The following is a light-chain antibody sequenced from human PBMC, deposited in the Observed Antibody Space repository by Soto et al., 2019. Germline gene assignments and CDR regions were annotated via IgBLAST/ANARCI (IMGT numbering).Light chain of an antibody. CDR2: KAS. Sequence: DIQLTQSPSTLSGSVGDRVTITCRDSQTISSWLAWYQQKPGKAPKLLIYKASTLKSGVPSRFSGSGSGTEFTLTISSLPPDGFETYYCPHYYSSSEAVGQGANVDLK. CDR3: PHYYSSSEA. CDR1: QTISSW. J-gene: IGKJ1*01. V-gene: IGKV1-5*03.